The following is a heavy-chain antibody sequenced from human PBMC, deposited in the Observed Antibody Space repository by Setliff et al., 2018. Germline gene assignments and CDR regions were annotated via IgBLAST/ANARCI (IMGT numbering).Heavy chain of an antibody. CDR2: MNPNNGNT. CDR3: ASGYDYGGNSEYYFDY. J-gene: IGHJ4*02. D-gene: IGHD4-17*01. V-gene: IGHV1-8*03. Sequence: ASVKVSCKASGYTFINYEINWVRQATGQGLEWMGGMNPNNGNTGYAQRFQGRVTITADESTSTAYMELSSLRSEDTAVYYCASGYDYGGNSEYYFDYWGQGTLVTVSS. CDR1: GYTFINYE.